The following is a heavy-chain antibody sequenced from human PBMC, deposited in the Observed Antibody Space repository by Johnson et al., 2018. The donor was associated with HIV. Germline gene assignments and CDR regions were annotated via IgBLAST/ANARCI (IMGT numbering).Heavy chain of an antibody. D-gene: IGHD5-18*01. Sequence: VQLVESGGGLVQPGGSLRLSCTPSGFTFSNYAIYWVRQAPGKGLEWVSVIYSGGSTYYADSVKGRFTISRDNSKNTLYLQMNSLRAEDTAVYYCARDTAMVHDAFDIWGQGTMVTVSS. CDR1: GFTFSNYA. J-gene: IGHJ3*02. V-gene: IGHV3-66*01. CDR3: ARDTAMVHDAFDI. CDR2: IYSGGST.